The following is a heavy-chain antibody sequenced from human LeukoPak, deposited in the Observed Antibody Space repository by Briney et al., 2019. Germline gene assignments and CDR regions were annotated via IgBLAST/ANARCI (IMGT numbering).Heavy chain of an antibody. J-gene: IGHJ3*02. V-gene: IGHV1-18*01. CDR2: ISAYNGNT. CDR3: ARKGAPYDSSGYYAFDI. Sequence: GASVKVSCKASGYTFTSYGISWVRQAHGQGLEWMGWISAYNGNTNYAQKLQGRVTMTTDTSTSTAYMELRSLRSDDTAVYYCARKGAPYDSSGYYAFDIWGQGTMVTVSS. CDR1: GYTFTSYG. D-gene: IGHD3-22*01.